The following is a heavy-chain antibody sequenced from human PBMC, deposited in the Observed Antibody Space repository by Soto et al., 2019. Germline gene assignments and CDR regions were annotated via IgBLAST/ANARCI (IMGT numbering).Heavy chain of an antibody. J-gene: IGHJ5*02. D-gene: IGHD2-21*01. V-gene: IGHV1-3*01. Sequence: QVQLVQSGAEVKRPGASVKISCSASGYTFVDYALHWVRQPPGQGLEWVGWMNPNTGNIKYSHNFEDRVSITRDRATSTAYMELRALRCEDTAGYFFTREAIVAENGFDPWGQGTLVTVSS. CDR2: MNPNTGNI. CDR1: GYTFVDYA. CDR3: TREAIVAENGFDP.